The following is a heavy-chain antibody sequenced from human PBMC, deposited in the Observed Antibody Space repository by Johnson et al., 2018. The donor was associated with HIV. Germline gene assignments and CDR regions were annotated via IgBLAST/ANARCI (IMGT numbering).Heavy chain of an antibody. V-gene: IGHV3-11*01. Sequence: QVQLVESGGGLVQPGGSLRLSCATSGFTFSDYYMTWIRQAPGKGLEWVSYISSRSGITIYYADSVRGRFTISRDNSKNTLYLQMNSLRAEDTAVYYCARGRITMIEVDLRGGAFDIWGQGTMVTVSS. CDR1: GFTFSDYY. D-gene: IGHD3-22*01. J-gene: IGHJ3*02. CDR3: ARGRITMIEVDLRGGAFDI. CDR2: ISSRSGITI.